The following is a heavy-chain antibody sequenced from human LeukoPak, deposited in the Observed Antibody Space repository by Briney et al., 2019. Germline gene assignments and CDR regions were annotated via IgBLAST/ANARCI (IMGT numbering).Heavy chain of an antibody. J-gene: IGHJ6*03. CDR3: ARLGYSYGSSYYYYYMDV. CDR1: GFTVSSNY. V-gene: IGHV3-53*01. D-gene: IGHD5-18*01. CDR2: IYSGGST. Sequence: GGSLRLSCAASGFTVSSNYMSWVRQAPGKGLEWVSVIYSGGSTYYADSVKGRFTISRDNSKNTLYPQMNSLRAEDTAVYYCARLGYSYGSSYYYYYMDVWGKGTTVTISS.